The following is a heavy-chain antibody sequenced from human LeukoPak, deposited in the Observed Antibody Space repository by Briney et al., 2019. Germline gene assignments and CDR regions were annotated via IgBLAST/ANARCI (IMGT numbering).Heavy chain of an antibody. CDR3: ARDYYGSGSYYNLGLYYYYGMDV. Sequence: SQTLSLTCAISGDSVSSNSAAWNWVRQSPSRGLEWLGRTYYRSKWYNDYAVSVKSRITINSDTSKNQFSLQLNSVTPEDTAVYYCARDYYGSGSYYNLGLYYYYGMDVWGQGTTVTVSS. V-gene: IGHV6-1*01. CDR1: GDSVSSNSAA. J-gene: IGHJ6*02. D-gene: IGHD3-10*01. CDR2: TYYRSKWYN.